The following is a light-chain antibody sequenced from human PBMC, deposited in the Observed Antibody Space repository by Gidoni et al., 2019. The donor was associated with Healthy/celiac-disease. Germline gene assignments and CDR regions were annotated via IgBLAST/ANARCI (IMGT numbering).Light chain of an antibody. J-gene: IGKJ5*01. CDR3: QQYKNWPPIT. V-gene: IGKV3-15*01. CDR1: HSVSSN. CDR2: GAS. Sequence: EIVMTQSPATLSVSPGDRATLSCRASHSVSSNLAWYQQKPGQAHRLLIYGASTRATGIPARFSGSGSGTEFTLTISSLQSEDFAVYYCQQYKNWPPITFGQGTRLEIK.